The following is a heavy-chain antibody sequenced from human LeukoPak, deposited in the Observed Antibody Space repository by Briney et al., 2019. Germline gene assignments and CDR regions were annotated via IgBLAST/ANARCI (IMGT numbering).Heavy chain of an antibody. V-gene: IGHV1-2*02. CDR3: ARANFLYCSSSTCLFDY. CDR1: GYTFTDYY. D-gene: IGHD2-2*01. J-gene: IGHJ4*02. Sequence: ASVKVSCKASGYTFTDYYMLWVRQAPGQGFEWMGWVNPNDGDTNYAQKFQGRVTMTRDTSINTAHMEVSRLRSDDTAVYYCARANFLYCSSSTCLFDYWGQGTLVTVSS. CDR2: VNPNDGDT.